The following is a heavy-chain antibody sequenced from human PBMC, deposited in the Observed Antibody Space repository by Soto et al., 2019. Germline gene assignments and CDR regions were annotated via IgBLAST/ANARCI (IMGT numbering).Heavy chain of an antibody. J-gene: IGHJ6*03. V-gene: IGHV4-34*01. CDR3: ASYHYYDFWIGSRHYIDV. CDR2: INHSGST. D-gene: IGHD3-3*01. Sequence: PSETLSLTCAVYGGSLSGYFWSWVRQPPGKGLEWIGEINHSGSTNYNPSLKSRVTISVDTSQHQFSLRLSSVTAADSAIYYCASYHYYDFWIGSRHYIDVLGKATTVSV. CDR1: GGSLSGYF.